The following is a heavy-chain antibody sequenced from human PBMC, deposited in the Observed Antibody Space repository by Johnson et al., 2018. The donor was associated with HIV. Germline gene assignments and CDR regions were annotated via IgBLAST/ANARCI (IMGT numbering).Heavy chain of an antibody. J-gene: IGHJ3*02. CDR1: GFTFDDYG. CDR2: INWSGEGT. D-gene: IGHD1-1*01. V-gene: IGHV3-20*04. CDR3: ARAPGWNDVWGAFDI. Sequence: VQLVESGGGVVRPGGSLRLSCGASGFTFDDYGMSWVRQAPGKGLELVSGINWSGEGTAYADSVKGRFTISRDNAKNSLYLQMNSLRAEDTAVFYCARAPGWNDVWGAFDIWGQGTMVTVSS.